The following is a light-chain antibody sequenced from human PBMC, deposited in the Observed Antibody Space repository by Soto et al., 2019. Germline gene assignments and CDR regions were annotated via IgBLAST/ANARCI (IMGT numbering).Light chain of an antibody. CDR3: PQRSNWPVT. CDR1: QSVYTY. V-gene: IGKV3-11*01. Sequence: PGERATLSCRASQSVYTYLAWYQQKPGQAPRLLIYDVSNRATGIPARFSGSGSGTDFTLTISSLEPEDFAVYYCPQRSNWPVTFGGGTKVEIK. CDR2: DVS. J-gene: IGKJ4*01.